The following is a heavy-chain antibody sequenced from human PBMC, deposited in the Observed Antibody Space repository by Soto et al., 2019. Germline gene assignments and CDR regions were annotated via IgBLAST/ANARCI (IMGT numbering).Heavy chain of an antibody. CDR2: INHSGST. Sequence: SETLSLTCAVYGGSFSGYYWSWIRQPPGKGLEWIGEINHSGSTNYNPSLKSRVTISVDTSKNQFSLKLSSVTAADMAVYYCARRSYDFWSGYYKPHFDYWGQGTLVTVSS. J-gene: IGHJ4*02. D-gene: IGHD3-3*01. V-gene: IGHV4-34*01. CDR1: GGSFSGYY. CDR3: ARRSYDFWSGYYKPHFDY.